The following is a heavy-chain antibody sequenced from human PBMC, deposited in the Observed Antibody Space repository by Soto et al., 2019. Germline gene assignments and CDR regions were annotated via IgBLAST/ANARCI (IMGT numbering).Heavy chain of an antibody. CDR3: ASAAAGTGEVDY. CDR2: ICSSSSYT. CDR1: GFTFSDYY. J-gene: IGHJ4*02. Sequence: QVQLVESGGGLVKPGGSLRLSCAASGFTFSDYYMSWIRQAPGKGLEWVSYICSSSSYTNSADSVKGRFTISRDNAKNSLDLQMNSLRAEDTAVYYCASAAAGTGEVDYWGQGTLVTVSS. V-gene: IGHV3-11*05. D-gene: IGHD6-13*01.